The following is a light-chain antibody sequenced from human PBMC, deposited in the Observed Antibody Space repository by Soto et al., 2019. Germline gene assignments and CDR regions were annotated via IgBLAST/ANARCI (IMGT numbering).Light chain of an antibody. CDR2: GAS. CDR1: QSVSLS. Sequence: EIVLTQSPATLSVSLGDSATLSCRASQSVSLSLAWYQMRPGQPPRLLIYGASTRATDIPARFSGSGYGTDFTLTISSLQSEDFAVYFCQQYHIWPSWTFGQGTKVELK. CDR3: QQYHIWPSWT. V-gene: IGKV3-15*01. J-gene: IGKJ1*01.